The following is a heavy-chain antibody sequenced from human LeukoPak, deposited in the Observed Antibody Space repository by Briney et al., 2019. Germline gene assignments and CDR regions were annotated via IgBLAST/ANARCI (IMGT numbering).Heavy chain of an antibody. CDR2: INPSGGST. CDR3: ARGDKEMATIIGSVYFDY. J-gene: IGHJ4*02. Sequence: GASVKVSCKASGYTFTSYYMHWVRQAPGQGLEWMGIINPSGGSTSYAQKFQGRVTMTRDTSASTVYMELSSLRSEDTAVYYCARGDKEMATIIGSVYFDYWGQGTLVTVSS. CDR1: GYTFTSYY. V-gene: IGHV1-46*01. D-gene: IGHD5-24*01.